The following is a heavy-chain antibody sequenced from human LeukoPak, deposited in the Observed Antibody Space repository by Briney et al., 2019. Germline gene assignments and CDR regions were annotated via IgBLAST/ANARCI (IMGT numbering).Heavy chain of an antibody. CDR3: ARDHGLGYCSSTSCYKGLTAFDI. J-gene: IGHJ3*02. Sequence: PGGSLRLSCAASGFTFSDYYMSWIRQAPGKGLEWVSYISSSGSTIYYADSVKGRFTISRDNAKSSLYLQMNSLRAEDTAVYYCARDHGLGYCSSTSCYKGLTAFDIWGQGTMVTASS. V-gene: IGHV3-11*04. D-gene: IGHD2-2*02. CDR1: GFTFSDYY. CDR2: ISSSGSTI.